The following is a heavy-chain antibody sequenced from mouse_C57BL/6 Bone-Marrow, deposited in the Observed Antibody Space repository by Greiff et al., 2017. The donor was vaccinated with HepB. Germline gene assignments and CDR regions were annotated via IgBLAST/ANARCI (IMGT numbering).Heavy chain of an antibody. Sequence: EVKLMESGGGLVQPGGSMKLSCVASGFTFSNYWMNWVRQSPEKGLEWVAQIRLKSDNYATQYAESVKGRFTISRDDSKSSVYLQMNNLRAEDTGIYYCTGYYYDEAYWGQGTLVTVSA. D-gene: IGHD2-4*01. CDR2: IRLKSDNYAT. CDR1: GFTFSNYW. CDR3: TGYYYDEAY. J-gene: IGHJ3*01. V-gene: IGHV6-3*01.